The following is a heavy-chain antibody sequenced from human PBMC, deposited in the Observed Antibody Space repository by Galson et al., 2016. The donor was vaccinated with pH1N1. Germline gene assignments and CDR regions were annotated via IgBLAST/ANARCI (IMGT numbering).Heavy chain of an antibody. CDR1: GFIFSDHW. V-gene: IGHV3-7*01. J-gene: IGHJ4*02. Sequence: SLRLSCAASGFIFSDHWMSWVRQAPDKGLEWVANTNQDGSQKYYVDSVRGRFTISRDNDKNSVSLQMDSLRPDDTGVYYCVRAIGAAASFWGQGTLVTVSS. CDR2: TNQDGSQK. D-gene: IGHD6-13*01. CDR3: VRAIGAAASF.